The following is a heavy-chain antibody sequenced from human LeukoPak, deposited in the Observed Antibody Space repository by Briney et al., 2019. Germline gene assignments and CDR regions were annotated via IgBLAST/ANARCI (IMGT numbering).Heavy chain of an antibody. V-gene: IGHV3-7*01. CDR2: TNEAGGDK. CDR3: AIATTGRGAFGS. CDR1: GFTFSDFW. D-gene: IGHD1-1*01. Sequence: PGGSLRLSCAASGFTFSDFWMSWVRQAPGKGLECVASTNEAGGDKLYVDSVKGLFTISRDNSKNSLSLQMNSLTAEDTAIYYCAIATTGRGAFGSWGQGTLVSVSS. J-gene: IGHJ4*02.